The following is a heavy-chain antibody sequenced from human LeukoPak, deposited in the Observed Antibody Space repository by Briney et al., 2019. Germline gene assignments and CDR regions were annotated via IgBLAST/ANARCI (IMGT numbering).Heavy chain of an antibody. CDR3: THYSSGWY. Sequence: GGPLRLSCAASGFTFSNAWMNWVRQGPGKGLEWVGRIRPKIEGGTADYAAPVKGRFIISRDDSKNTLYLQMNSLKIEDTAMYYCTHYSSGWYLGQGTLVTVSS. D-gene: IGHD6-19*01. CDR1: GFTFSNAW. V-gene: IGHV3-15*01. CDR2: IRPKIEGGTA. J-gene: IGHJ4*02.